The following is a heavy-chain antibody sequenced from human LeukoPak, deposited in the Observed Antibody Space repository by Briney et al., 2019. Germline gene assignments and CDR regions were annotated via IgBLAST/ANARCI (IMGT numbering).Heavy chain of an antibody. CDR1: GYTFNSYD. CDR2: MNPNSGNT. J-gene: IGHJ6*03. CDR3: AVGYCSSNTCPDYYYHYMDV. V-gene: IGHV1-8*03. Sequence: ASVKVSCKASGYTFNSYDINWVRQATGQGLEWMGWMNPNSGNTGYAQKFQGRVTFTRNTSISTTYMELSSLRSEDTAVYYCAVGYCSSNTCPDYYYHYMDVGGKGTTVTVSS. D-gene: IGHD2-2*01.